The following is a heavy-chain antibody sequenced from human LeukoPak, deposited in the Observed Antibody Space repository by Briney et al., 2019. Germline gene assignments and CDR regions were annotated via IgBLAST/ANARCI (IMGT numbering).Heavy chain of an antibody. Sequence: KSSETLSLTCTVSGGSISSYYSNWIRQPAGKGLEWTGRIHTSGGTNYNPSLKSRVTMSVDTPQNKFSLKLSSVTAADTAVYYCARVICSGGSCRFDYWGQGTLVTVSS. D-gene: IGHD2-15*01. CDR2: IHTSGGT. CDR1: GGSISSYY. CDR3: ARVICSGGSCRFDY. V-gene: IGHV4-4*07. J-gene: IGHJ4*02.